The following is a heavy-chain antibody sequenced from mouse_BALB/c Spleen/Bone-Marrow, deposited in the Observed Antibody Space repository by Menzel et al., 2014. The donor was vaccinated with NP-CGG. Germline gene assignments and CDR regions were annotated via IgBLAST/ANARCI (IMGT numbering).Heavy chain of an antibody. CDR1: GYSITSGYV. V-gene: IGHV3-1*02. CDR3: VRGAKVGADFDY. D-gene: IGHD1-1*01. Sequence: EVKLVESGPELVKPSQSVSLTCTVTGYSITSGYVWYLMRQFPGNKLDLMGNIHFTGYTDYNPSLKSRISMTRDTSKNQFFLQLNCVTTEDTAAYYCVRGAKVGADFDYWGQGTTLTVSS. J-gene: IGHJ2*01. CDR2: IHFTGYT.